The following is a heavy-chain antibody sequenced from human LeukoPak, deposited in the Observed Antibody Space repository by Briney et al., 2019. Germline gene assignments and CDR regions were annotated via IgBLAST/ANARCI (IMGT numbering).Heavy chain of an antibody. CDR3: AKDQTPYYDILTGYDY. CDR2: INHSGST. CDR1: GFTFSDYY. Sequence: PGGSLRLSCAASGFTFSDYYMSWIRQPPGKGLEWIGEINHSGSTNYNPSLKSRVTISVDTSKNQFSLKLSSVTAADTAVYYCAKDQTPYYDILTGYDYWGQGTLVTVSS. V-gene: IGHV4-34*01. D-gene: IGHD3-9*01. J-gene: IGHJ4*02.